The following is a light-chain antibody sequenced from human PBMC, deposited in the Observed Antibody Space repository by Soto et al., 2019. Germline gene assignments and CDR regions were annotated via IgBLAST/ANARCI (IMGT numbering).Light chain of an antibody. CDR3: QQYIDVPRT. CDR1: QDISNH. V-gene: IGKV1-33*01. Sequence: DIQMTQSPSSLSASVGDRVTITCQASQDISNHLNWYQQKPGKAPKLLIYDASNLETGVPSRFSGSGSGTDFTVTISSLQPEDFATYYCQQYIDVPRTFGQGTKVEIK. J-gene: IGKJ1*01. CDR2: DAS.